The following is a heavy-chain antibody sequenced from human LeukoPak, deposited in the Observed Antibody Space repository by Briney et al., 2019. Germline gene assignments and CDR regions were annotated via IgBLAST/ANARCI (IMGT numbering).Heavy chain of an antibody. CDR2: INHSGST. Sequence: SETLSLTCAVYGGSFSGYYWSWIRQPPGKGLEWIGEINHSGSTNYNPSLKRRVTISVDTSKNQLSLKLSSVTAADTAVYYCARGRGLVLGYYFDYWGQGTLVTVSS. J-gene: IGHJ4*02. CDR1: GGSFSGYY. D-gene: IGHD6-19*01. V-gene: IGHV4-34*01. CDR3: ARGRGLVLGYYFDY.